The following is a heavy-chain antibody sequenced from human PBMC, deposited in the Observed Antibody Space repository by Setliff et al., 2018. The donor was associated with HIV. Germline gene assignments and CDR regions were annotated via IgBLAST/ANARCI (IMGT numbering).Heavy chain of an antibody. CDR2: ISGYNGNT. V-gene: IGHV1-18*01. D-gene: IGHD6-13*01. Sequence: ASVKVSCKASGYTFTIYSINWVRQAPGQGLEWMGSISGYNGNTNYAQKFRGRVTVTTDTSTSTAYMELRSLRSDDTAVYYCARGSSSIAAAYPDALDIWGQGTMVTVSS. J-gene: IGHJ3*02. CDR1: GYTFTIYS. CDR3: ARGSSSIAAAYPDALDI.